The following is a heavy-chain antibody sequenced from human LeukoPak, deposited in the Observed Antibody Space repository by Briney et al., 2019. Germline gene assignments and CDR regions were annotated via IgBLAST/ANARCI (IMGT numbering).Heavy chain of an antibody. D-gene: IGHD6-25*01. Sequence: SVKVSCKASGGSFRNYAISWVRQAPGQGPEWMGGIVPFFNTPNYAQKFQGRVTITTDAATSTVYMELSSLGSEDTAVYYCARGPRLPPSSDYWGQGTLVTVSS. CDR3: ARGPRLPPSSDY. V-gene: IGHV1-69*05. CDR1: GGSFRNYA. CDR2: IVPFFNTP. J-gene: IGHJ4*02.